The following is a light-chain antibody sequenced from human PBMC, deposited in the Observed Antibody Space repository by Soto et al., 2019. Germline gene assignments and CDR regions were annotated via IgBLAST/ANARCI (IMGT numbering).Light chain of an antibody. V-gene: IGKV3-20*01. CDR1: QSVTSSY. J-gene: IGKJ2*01. CDR2: GAS. CDR3: QQYAILPPT. Sequence: EVVLTQSPDTLSLSPGQRATLSCRASQSVTSSYLAWYQQKLGQAPRLLIYGASTRVTGIPDRFSGRGSGTDFTLTVSRLEPEDFGVYYCQQYAILPPTFGQGTNLEIK.